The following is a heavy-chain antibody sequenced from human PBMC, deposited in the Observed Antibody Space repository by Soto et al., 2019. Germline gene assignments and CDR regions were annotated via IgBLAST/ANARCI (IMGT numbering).Heavy chain of an antibody. Sequence: VELVETGGGLIQPGGSLRLSCAVSGLTVSRTQMSWVRQAPGKGLQWVSVIYSAGSTYYANAVKGRFTISRDISENKIILELNGLTVDDTAVYYCARAREPEYSSSIFFDYWGRGTVVTVSS. CDR1: GLTVSRTQ. D-gene: IGHD6-6*01. V-gene: IGHV3-53*02. J-gene: IGHJ4*01. CDR2: IYSAGST. CDR3: ARAREPEYSSSIFFDY.